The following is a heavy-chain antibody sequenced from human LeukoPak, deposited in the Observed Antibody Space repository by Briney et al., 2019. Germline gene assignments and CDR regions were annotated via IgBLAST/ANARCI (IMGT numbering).Heavy chain of an antibody. J-gene: IGHJ6*03. CDR1: GFTFSSYG. CDR3: AKDGGLLWFGELPRTFYYMDV. D-gene: IGHD3-10*01. CDR2: IRYDGSNK. Sequence: GSLRLSYAASGFTFSSYGMHWVRQAPGKGLEWVAFIRYDGSNKYYADSVKGRFTISRDNSKNTLYLQMNSLRAEDTAVYYCAKDGGLLWFGELPRTFYYMDVWGKGTTVTVSS. V-gene: IGHV3-30*02.